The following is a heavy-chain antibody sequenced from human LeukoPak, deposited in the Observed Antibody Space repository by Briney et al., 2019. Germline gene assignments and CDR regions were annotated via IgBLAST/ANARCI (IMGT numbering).Heavy chain of an antibody. Sequence: GGSLRLSCAASGFTFSSYSMNWVRQAPGKGLEWVSSISSSSSYIYYADSVKGRFTISRDNAKNSLYLQMNSLRAEDTAVYYCARDNSGSYGDGYWGQGTLVTVSS. V-gene: IGHV3-21*01. J-gene: IGHJ4*02. CDR1: GFTFSSYS. CDR2: ISSSSSYI. CDR3: ARDNSGSYGDGY. D-gene: IGHD1-26*01.